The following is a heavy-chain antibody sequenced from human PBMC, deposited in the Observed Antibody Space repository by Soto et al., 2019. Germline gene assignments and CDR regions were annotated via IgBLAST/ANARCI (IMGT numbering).Heavy chain of an antibody. D-gene: IGHD6-19*01. CDR2: ISGSGGST. J-gene: IGHJ4*02. CDR3: AKVGYSSGCPDY. CDR1: GFTFSSYA. Sequence: GGSLRLSCAASGFTFSSYAMGWVRQAPGKGLEWVSAISGSGGSTYYADSVKGRFTISRDNSKNTLYLQMNSLRAEDTAVYYCAKVGYSSGCPDYWGQGTLVTVSS. V-gene: IGHV3-23*01.